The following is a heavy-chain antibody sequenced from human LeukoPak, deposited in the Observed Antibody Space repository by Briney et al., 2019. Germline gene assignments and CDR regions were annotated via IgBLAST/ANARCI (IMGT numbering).Heavy chain of an antibody. Sequence: PSETLSLTCTVSGGSISSGGYYWSWIRQHPGKGLEWIGYIYYSGSTYYNPSLKSRVTISVDTSKNQFSLKLSSVTAADTAVYYCASNTAMGPSHAFDIWGQGTMATVSS. CDR1: GGSISSGGYY. J-gene: IGHJ3*02. CDR3: ASNTAMGPSHAFDI. D-gene: IGHD5-18*01. CDR2: IYYSGST. V-gene: IGHV4-31*03.